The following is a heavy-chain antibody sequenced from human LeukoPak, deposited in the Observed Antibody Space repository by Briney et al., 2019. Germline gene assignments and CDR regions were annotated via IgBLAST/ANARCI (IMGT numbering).Heavy chain of an antibody. D-gene: IGHD3-3*01. V-gene: IGHV4-30-2*01. CDR1: GGSISSAGYY. Sequence: PSQTLSLTCTVSGGSISSAGYYWNWIRQPPGKGLEWIGYIYHSGSPYYNPSLKSRVTISVDRSKNQFSLRLSSVTAADTAVYYCAGGSTITVFGVVSYDALDIWGQGTMVTVSS. CDR3: AGGSTITVFGVVSYDALDI. CDR2: IYHSGSP. J-gene: IGHJ3*02.